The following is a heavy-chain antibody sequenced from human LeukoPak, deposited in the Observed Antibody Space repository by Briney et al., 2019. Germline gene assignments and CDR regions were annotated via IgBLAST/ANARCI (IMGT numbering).Heavy chain of an antibody. D-gene: IGHD3-9*01. V-gene: IGHV4-31*03. CDR1: GGSISGYY. CDR2: IYYSGST. J-gene: IGHJ4*02. Sequence: SETLSLTCTVSGGSISGYYWSWIRQHPGKGLEWIGYIYYSGSTYYDPSLKSRVTISVDTSKNQFSLKLSSVTAADTAVYYCARVELTGYCDFDYWGQGTLVTVSS. CDR3: ARVELTGYCDFDY.